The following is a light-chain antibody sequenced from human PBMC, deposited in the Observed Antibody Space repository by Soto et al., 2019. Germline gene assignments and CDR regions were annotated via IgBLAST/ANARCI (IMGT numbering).Light chain of an antibody. CDR2: EAS. CDR3: QQYVSSSVT. CDR1: QSVSTSS. V-gene: IGKV3-20*01. Sequence: DIVLTQSPGTLSLSPGDSATLTCRASQSVSTSSLAWYQQKPGQAPSLLIYEASSRDTGIPDRFSAGGSGTDFTFTISRLEPEDFAVYYCQQYVSSSVTFGQGSKVEIK. J-gene: IGKJ2*01.